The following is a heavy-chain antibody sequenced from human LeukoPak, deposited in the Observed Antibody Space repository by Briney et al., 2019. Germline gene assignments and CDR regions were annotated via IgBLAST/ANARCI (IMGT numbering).Heavy chain of an antibody. CDR3: AKDRSTGWYAGFDY. Sequence: GGSLRLSCAASGFTFSSYGIHWVRQAPGKGLEWVAVISYDGNNEYYADSVKGRFNISSDNSKSTLYLQMNSLRAEDTAIYYCAKDRSTGWYAGFDYWGQGTLVTVSS. CDR1: GFTFSSYG. CDR2: ISYDGNNE. D-gene: IGHD6-19*01. J-gene: IGHJ4*02. V-gene: IGHV3-30*18.